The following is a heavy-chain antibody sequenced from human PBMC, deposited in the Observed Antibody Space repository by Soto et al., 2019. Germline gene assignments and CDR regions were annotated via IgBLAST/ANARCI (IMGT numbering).Heavy chain of an antibody. CDR2: IYWDDDK. Sequence: QITLKESGPTLVKPTQTLTLTCTFSGFSLSTSGVGVGWIRQPPGKALEWLALIYWDDDKRYSPSLKSRLTITKDTTKNQVVLTMTNMDPVDTATYYCAHRNPDDYIWGSYRADAFDIWGQGTMVTVSS. CDR3: AHRNPDDYIWGSYRADAFDI. CDR1: GFSLSTSGVG. V-gene: IGHV2-5*02. D-gene: IGHD3-16*02. J-gene: IGHJ3*02.